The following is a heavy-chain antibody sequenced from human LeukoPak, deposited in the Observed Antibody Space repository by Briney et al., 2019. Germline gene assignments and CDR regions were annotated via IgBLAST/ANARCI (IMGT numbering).Heavy chain of an antibody. D-gene: IGHD3-16*02. V-gene: IGHV3-11*04. CDR3: AKGETYDYVWGSYRH. Sequence: GGSLRLSCAASGFTFSDNYMSWIRQAPGKGLEWVSYISSSGSIYYADSVKGRFTISRDNSKNTLYLQMNSLRAEDTAVYYCAKGETYDYVWGSYRHWGQGTLVTVSS. CDR1: GFTFSDNY. J-gene: IGHJ4*02. CDR2: ISSSGSI.